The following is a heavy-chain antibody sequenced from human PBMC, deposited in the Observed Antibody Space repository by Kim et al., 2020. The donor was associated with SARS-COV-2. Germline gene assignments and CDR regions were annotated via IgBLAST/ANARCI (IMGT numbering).Heavy chain of an antibody. CDR3: ARRFVVGTTEYNWFDP. D-gene: IGHD1-1*01. CDR1: GYSFTNYR. Sequence: GESLKISCKASGYSFTNYRIGWVRQVPGKGLEWMGIINPANSDATYSPSFQGQVTISADKSITTAYLQWSSLKASDTAIYYCARRFVVGTTEYNWFDPWGQGTLVTVSS. CDR2: INPANSDA. V-gene: IGHV5-51*01. J-gene: IGHJ5*02.